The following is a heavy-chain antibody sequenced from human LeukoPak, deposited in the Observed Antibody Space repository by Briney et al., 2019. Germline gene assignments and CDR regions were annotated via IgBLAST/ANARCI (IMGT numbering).Heavy chain of an antibody. CDR1: GGSISSSSYY. CDR2: IYYSGST. J-gene: IGHJ4*02. CDR3: ARQGLGYCSSTSCYAFDY. Sequence: PSETLSLTCTVSGGSISSSSYYWGWIRQPPGKGLEWIGSIYYSGSTYYNPSLKSRVTISVDTSKNQFSLKLSSVTAADTAVYYCARQGLGYCSSTSCYAFDYWGQGTLVTVS. D-gene: IGHD2-2*01. V-gene: IGHV4-39*01.